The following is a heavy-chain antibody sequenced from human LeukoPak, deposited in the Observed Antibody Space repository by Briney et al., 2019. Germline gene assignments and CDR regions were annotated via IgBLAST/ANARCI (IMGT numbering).Heavy chain of an antibody. Sequence: ASVKVSCKGSGYTFSKYAMNWVRQAPGQGLEWMGWINTKTGDPTYGQGFTGRFVFSLETSVSTAYLQINSLKAEDTAVYYCARHEGSSWSQTDYWGQGTLVTVSS. CDR1: GYTFSKYA. J-gene: IGHJ4*02. CDR2: INTKTGDP. V-gene: IGHV7-4-1*02. D-gene: IGHD6-13*01. CDR3: ARHEGSSWSQTDY.